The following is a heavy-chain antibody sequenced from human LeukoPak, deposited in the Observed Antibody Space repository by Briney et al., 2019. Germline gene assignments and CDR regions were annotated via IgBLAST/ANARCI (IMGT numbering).Heavy chain of an antibody. D-gene: IGHD3-22*01. J-gene: IGHJ4*02. CDR3: ARSDYYDSSGYYNDY. CDR2: IYPGDSDT. Sequence: PGESLKISCKGSGYSFASYWIAWVRKMPGKGLEWMGIIYPGDSDTRYSPSFQGQVTISADKSISTAYLQWSSLKASDTAMYYCARSDYYDSSGYYNDYWGQGTLVTVSS. V-gene: IGHV5-51*01. CDR1: GYSFASYW.